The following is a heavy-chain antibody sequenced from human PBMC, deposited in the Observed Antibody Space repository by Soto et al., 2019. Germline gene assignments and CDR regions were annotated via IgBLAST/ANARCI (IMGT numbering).Heavy chain of an antibody. J-gene: IGHJ5*02. CDR2: ISSSSYYI. CDR1: GFTFSSYR. Sequence: GGSLRLSCAASGFTFSSYRMNWVRLAPGKGLEWVSSISSSSYYIYYADSVKGRFTISRDNAKNSLYLQMNSLRAEDTAVYYCASDPTNLKYSSGRYPWFDPWGQGTLVTVSS. D-gene: IGHD6-19*01. CDR3: ASDPTNLKYSSGRYPWFDP. V-gene: IGHV3-21*01.